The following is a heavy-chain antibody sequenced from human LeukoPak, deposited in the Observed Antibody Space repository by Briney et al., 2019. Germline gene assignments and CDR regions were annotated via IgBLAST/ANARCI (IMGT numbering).Heavy chain of an antibody. Sequence: GGSLRLSCAASGFTVSSNYMSWVRQAPGKGLEWVSVIYSGGSTYYADSVKGRFTISRDNSKNTLYLQMNSLRAEDTAVYYCARVIATYYYDSSGYRFDYWGQGTLVTVSS. CDR1: GFTVSSNY. D-gene: IGHD3-22*01. CDR3: ARVIATYYYDSSGYRFDY. V-gene: IGHV3-53*01. J-gene: IGHJ4*02. CDR2: IYSGGST.